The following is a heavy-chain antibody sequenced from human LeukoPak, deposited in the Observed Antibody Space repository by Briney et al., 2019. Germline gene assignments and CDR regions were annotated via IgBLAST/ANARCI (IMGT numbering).Heavy chain of an antibody. V-gene: IGHV1-2*02. Sequence: ASVKVSCKASGYTFTGYYMHWVRQAPGQGLEWMGWINPNSGGTNYAQKFQGRATMTRDTSISTAYLELSRLRSEDTAVYYCARGGVRGYYGSGSYLSWGQGTLVTVSS. D-gene: IGHD3-10*01. J-gene: IGHJ4*02. CDR1: GYTFTGYY. CDR3: ARGGVRGYYGSGSYLS. CDR2: INPNSGGT.